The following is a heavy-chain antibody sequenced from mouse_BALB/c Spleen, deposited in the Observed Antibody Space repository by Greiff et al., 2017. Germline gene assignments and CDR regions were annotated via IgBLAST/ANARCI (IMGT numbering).Heavy chain of an antibody. D-gene: IGHD2-10*02. CDR1: AYTFPDIP. Sequence: QVQLQQSGAELVRPGASVRISCRGSAYTFPDIPMPWVKQSHAKSLEWIGVISTYYGDASYNQKFKGKATMTVDKSSSTAYMELARLTSEDSAIYYCAREYGYAMDYWGQGTSVTVSS. CDR3: AREYGYAMDY. V-gene: IGHV1S137*01. J-gene: IGHJ4*01. CDR2: ISTYYGDA.